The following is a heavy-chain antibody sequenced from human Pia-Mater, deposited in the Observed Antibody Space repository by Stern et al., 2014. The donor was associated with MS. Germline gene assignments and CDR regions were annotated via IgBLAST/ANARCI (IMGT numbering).Heavy chain of an antibody. D-gene: IGHD3-22*01. CDR2: IVGGSGNT. CDR3: AAGPMYYSDSVGAFDI. J-gene: IGHJ3*02. V-gene: IGHV1-58*01. CDR1: GFTFTSSA. Sequence: QLVQSGPEVKKPGTSVKVSCKASGFTFTSSAVQWVRQAPGQRLVWIGWIVGGSGNTNYAQKFQERVTITRDMSTSTAYMELSSLRSEDTAVYYCAAGPMYYSDSVGAFDIWGQGTMVTVSS.